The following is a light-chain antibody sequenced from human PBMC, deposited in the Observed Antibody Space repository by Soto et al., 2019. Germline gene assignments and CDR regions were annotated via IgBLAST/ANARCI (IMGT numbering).Light chain of an antibody. Sequence: QSVLTQPASVSGSPGQSISISCTGTISDVGAYDRVSWYQHHPGKAPKLLIYEVTNRPSGVSTRFSGSKSANTASLTISGLQPEDEASYYCASYTRVDSWVFGGGTKLTVL. CDR2: EVT. J-gene: IGLJ3*02. CDR1: ISDVGAYDR. CDR3: ASYTRVDSWV. V-gene: IGLV2-14*01.